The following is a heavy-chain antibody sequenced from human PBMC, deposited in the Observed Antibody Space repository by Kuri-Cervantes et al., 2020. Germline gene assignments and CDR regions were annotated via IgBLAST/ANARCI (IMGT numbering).Heavy chain of an antibody. CDR1: GGSFSGYY. Sequence: ESLKISCAVYGGSFSGYYWSWIRQPPGKGLEWIGEINHSGSTNYNPSLKSRVTISVDTSKNQFSLKLSSVTAADTAVYYCARVPMITFGGVIANWGQGTLVTVSS. D-gene: IGHD3-16*02. CDR2: INHSGST. V-gene: IGHV4-34*01. J-gene: IGHJ4*02. CDR3: ARVPMITFGGVIAN.